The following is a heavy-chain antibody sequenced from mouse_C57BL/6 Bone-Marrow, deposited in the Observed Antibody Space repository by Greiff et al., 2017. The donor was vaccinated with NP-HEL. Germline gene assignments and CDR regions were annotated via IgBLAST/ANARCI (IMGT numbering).Heavy chain of an antibody. CDR1: GFTFSSYG. Sequence: EVQLVESGGDLVKPGGSLKLSCAASGFTFSSYGMSWVRQTPDKRLEWVATISSGGSSTYYPDKVKGGFTISSDNAKNTLYLQMSILKSEDTAMYYCASGYYSNYWYFDVWGTGTTVTVSS. J-gene: IGHJ1*03. V-gene: IGHV5-6*01. CDR3: ASGYYSNYWYFDV. D-gene: IGHD2-5*01. CDR2: ISSGGSST.